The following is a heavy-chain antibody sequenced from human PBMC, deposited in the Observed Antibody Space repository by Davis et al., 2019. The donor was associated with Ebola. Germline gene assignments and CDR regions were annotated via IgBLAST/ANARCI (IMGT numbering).Heavy chain of an antibody. CDR1: GFTFSSYS. CDR3: ARDRFSDYYGMDV. Sequence: GESLKISCAASGFTFSSYSMNWVRQAPGKGLEWISFITSSSNTIYYADSVKGRFTISRDNSKNTLYLQMNSLRAEDTAVYSCARDRFSDYYGMDVWGQGTTVTVSS. V-gene: IGHV3-48*01. D-gene: IGHD1-26*01. J-gene: IGHJ6*02. CDR2: ITSSSNTI.